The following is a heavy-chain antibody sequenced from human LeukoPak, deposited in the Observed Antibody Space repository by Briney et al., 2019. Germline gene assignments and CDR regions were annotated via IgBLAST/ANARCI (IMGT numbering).Heavy chain of an antibody. J-gene: IGHJ3*02. Sequence: TGGSLRLSCATSGFTLSSYWMHWVRQVPGKGLEWVSSISSSSSYIYYADSVKGRFTISRDNAKNSLYLQMNSLRAEDTAVYYCARGIAAAGHDAFDIWGQGTMVTVSS. D-gene: IGHD6-13*01. V-gene: IGHV3-21*01. CDR1: GFTLSSYW. CDR3: ARGIAAAGHDAFDI. CDR2: ISSSSSYI.